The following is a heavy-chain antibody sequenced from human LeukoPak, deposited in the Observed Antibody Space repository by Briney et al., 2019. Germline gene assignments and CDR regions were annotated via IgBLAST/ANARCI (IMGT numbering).Heavy chain of an antibody. J-gene: IGHJ4*02. Sequence: GGSLRLSCAVSGITLSNYGMSWVRQAPGKGLEWVAGISGSAGGTNYADSVKGRFTISRDNPKNTLYLQMNSLRAEDAAAYFCAKRGVVIRVILVGFHKEAYYFDSWGQGALVTVSS. CDR1: GITLSNYG. D-gene: IGHD3-22*01. V-gene: IGHV3-23*01. CDR2: ISGSAGGT. CDR3: AKRGVVIRVILVGFHKEAYYFDS.